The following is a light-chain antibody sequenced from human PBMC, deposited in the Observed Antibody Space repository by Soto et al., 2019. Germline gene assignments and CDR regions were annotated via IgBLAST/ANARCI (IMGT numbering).Light chain of an antibody. Sequence: DIVMTQSPDSLAVSLGERATINCKSSQSVLYSSDNKNYLAWYQQKPGQPPKLLIYWASTRGSGVPDRFSGSGSAADFTLTISSLQAEDVAVYYCQQYYTTLTFGGGTKVEIK. CDR1: QSVLYSSDNKNY. V-gene: IGKV4-1*01. CDR2: WAS. CDR3: QQYYTTLT. J-gene: IGKJ4*01.